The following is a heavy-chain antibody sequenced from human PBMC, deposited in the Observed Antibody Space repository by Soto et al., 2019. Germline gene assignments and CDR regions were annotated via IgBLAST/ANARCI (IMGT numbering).Heavy chain of an antibody. Sequence: QVQRVQSGAELKKPGSSLKFPGKAPGATFTAIAISWGQQALGQGLEWMGGIIPIFGTANYAQKFQGRVTITADESTSTAYMELSSLRSEDTAVYYCARHPGGRGYYYGMDVWGQGTTVTVSS. CDR1: GATFTAIA. D-gene: IGHD2-15*01. J-gene: IGHJ6*02. CDR2: IIPIFGTA. V-gene: IGHV1-69*12. CDR3: ARHPGGRGYYYGMDV.